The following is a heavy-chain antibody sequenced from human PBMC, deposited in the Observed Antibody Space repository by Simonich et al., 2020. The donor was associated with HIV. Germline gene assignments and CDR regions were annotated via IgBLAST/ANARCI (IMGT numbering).Heavy chain of an antibody. CDR1: GGSFSGYY. CDR2: INHSQST. D-gene: IGHD3-22*01. V-gene: IGHV4-34*01. J-gene: IGHJ1*01. CDR3: ARGYYYDSSGYYQPAEYFQH. Sequence: QVQLQQWGAGLLKPSETLSLTCAVYGGSFSGYYWSWLRQPPGKGLEWIGEINHSQSTNYNPALKSRVTISVYTSKNQFSLKLSSVTAADTAVYYCARGYYYDSSGYYQPAEYFQHWGQGTLVTVSS.